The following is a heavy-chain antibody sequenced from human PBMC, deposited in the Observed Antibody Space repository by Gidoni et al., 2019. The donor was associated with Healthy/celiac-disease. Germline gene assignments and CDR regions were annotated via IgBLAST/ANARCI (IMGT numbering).Heavy chain of an antibody. V-gene: IGHV3-21*01. CDR1: GFTFSSYS. D-gene: IGHD3-3*01. Sequence: EVQLVESGGGLVKPVGSLRLSCAASGFTFSSYSMNWVRQAPGKGLEWVSSISSSSSYIYYADSVKGRFTISRDNAKNSLYLQMNSLRAEDTAVYYCARVERITIFGVVIRDFDYWGQGTLVTVSS. CDR2: ISSSSSYI. J-gene: IGHJ4*02. CDR3: ARVERITIFGVVIRDFDY.